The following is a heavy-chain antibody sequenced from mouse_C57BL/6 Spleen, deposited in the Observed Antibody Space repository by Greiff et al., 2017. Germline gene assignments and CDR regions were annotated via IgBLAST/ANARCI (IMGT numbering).Heavy chain of an antibody. CDR2: VWRGGST. J-gene: IGHJ2*01. D-gene: IGHD2-2*01. V-gene: IGHV2-5*01. CDR3: AKMGGYDDYYDC. CDR1: GFSLTSYG. Sequence: QVQLKESGPGLVQPSQSLSITCTVSGFSLTSYGVPWVRQSPGKGLEWLGVVWRGGSTDYNAAFMSRLSITKDNSKSQVFFKMNSLQADDTAIYYCAKMGGYDDYYDCWGQGTTLTVSS.